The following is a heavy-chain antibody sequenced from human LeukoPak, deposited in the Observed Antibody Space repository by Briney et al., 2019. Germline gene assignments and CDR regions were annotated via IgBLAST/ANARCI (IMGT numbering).Heavy chain of an antibody. Sequence: PGGSLRLSCAASGFTFSSYGMNWVRQAPGKGLEWVSYISSSSSTIYYADSVKGRFTISRDNAKNSLYLQMNSLRAEDTAVYYCARAPRYDSSGYYYVWGQGTLVTVSS. CDR3: ARAPRYDSSGYYYV. J-gene: IGHJ4*02. CDR2: ISSSSSTI. V-gene: IGHV3-48*01. D-gene: IGHD3-22*01. CDR1: GFTFSSYG.